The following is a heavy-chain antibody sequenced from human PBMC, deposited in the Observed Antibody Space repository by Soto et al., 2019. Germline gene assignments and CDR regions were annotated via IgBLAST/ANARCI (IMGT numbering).Heavy chain of an antibody. Sequence: AGGSLRLSCAASGFTFSSYAMHWVRQAPGKGLEWVAVISYDGSNKYYADSVKGRFTISRDNSKNTLYLQMNSLRAEDTAVYYCARDTSRGYSYVTPVDYWGQGTLVTVSS. CDR1: GFTFSSYA. J-gene: IGHJ4*02. CDR2: ISYDGSNK. CDR3: ARDTSRGYSYVTPVDY. D-gene: IGHD5-18*01. V-gene: IGHV3-30-3*01.